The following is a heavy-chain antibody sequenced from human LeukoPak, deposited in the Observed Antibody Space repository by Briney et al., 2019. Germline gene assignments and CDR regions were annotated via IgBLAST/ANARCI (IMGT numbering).Heavy chain of an antibody. CDR2: ISAYNGNT. Sequence: ASVKVSCKASGYTFTSYGISWVRQAPGQGLEWMGWISAYNGNTNYAQKLQGRVTMTTDTSTSTAYMELRSLRSDDTAVYYCARDNRGSSSWRSFSDYWGQGTLVTVSS. CDR3: ARDNRGSSSWRSFSDY. D-gene: IGHD6-13*01. V-gene: IGHV1-18*01. CDR1: GYTFTSYG. J-gene: IGHJ4*02.